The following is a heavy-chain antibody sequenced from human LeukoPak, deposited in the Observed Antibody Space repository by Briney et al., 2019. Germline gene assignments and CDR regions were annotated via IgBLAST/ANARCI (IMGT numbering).Heavy chain of an antibody. CDR2: IYYSGSS. J-gene: IGHJ4*02. Sequence: SETLSLTCTVSSGSISSYYWSWIRQPPGKGLEWIWYIYYSGSSNYNPSLKSRVTMSVDMSKKEFSLRVSSVTAADTAVYYCARMEYYFDHWGQGTLVTVSS. CDR3: ARMEYYFDH. D-gene: IGHD3-3*01. CDR1: SGSISSYY. V-gene: IGHV4-59*01.